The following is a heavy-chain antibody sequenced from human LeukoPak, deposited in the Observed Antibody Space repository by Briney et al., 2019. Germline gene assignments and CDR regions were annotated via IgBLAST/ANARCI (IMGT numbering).Heavy chain of an antibody. Sequence: EPSETLSLTCTVSGGSISSYYWTWIRQPPGKGLEWIGEINHSGNANYNPSLKSRVTISLDMSENHFSLKLTSVTAADTAVYYCARGQGTVTTHWGQGTLVTVSS. D-gene: IGHD4-17*01. CDR3: ARGQGTVTTH. CDR2: INHSGNA. CDR1: GGSISSYY. V-gene: IGHV4-34*01. J-gene: IGHJ4*02.